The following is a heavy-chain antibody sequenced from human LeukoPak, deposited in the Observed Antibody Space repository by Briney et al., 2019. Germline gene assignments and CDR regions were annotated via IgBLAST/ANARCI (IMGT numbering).Heavy chain of an antibody. CDR2: ISSSGSTI. CDR3: ARALGRYFDHAPYMDV. CDR1: GFTFSSYE. J-gene: IGHJ6*03. Sequence: GGSLRLSCAASGFTFSSYEMNWVRQAPGKGLEWVSYISSSGSTIYYADSVKGRFTISRDNAKNSLYLQMNSLRAEDTAVYYCARALGRYFDHAPYMDVWGKGTTVTISS. D-gene: IGHD3-9*01. V-gene: IGHV3-48*03.